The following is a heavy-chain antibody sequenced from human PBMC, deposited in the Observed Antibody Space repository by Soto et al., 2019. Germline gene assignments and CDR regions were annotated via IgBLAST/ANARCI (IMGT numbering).Heavy chain of an antibody. J-gene: IGHJ4*02. CDR3: AMGGSGYTWFNEF. CDR2: IIPVFHTA. CDR1: GGLFSSYH. V-gene: IGHV1-69*01. D-gene: IGHD3-22*01. Sequence: QEQLVPSGAEVKKPGSSLKVSCKAYGGLFSSYHISLVRQVPGQGLEWMGGIIPVFHTAYYTQRFQGRVTITADESTNTAYMELSSLRSEDTAIYYCAMGGSGYTWFNEFWGQGTLVTVSS.